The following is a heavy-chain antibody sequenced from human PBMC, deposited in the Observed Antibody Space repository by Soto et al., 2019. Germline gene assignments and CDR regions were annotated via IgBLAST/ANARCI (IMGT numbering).Heavy chain of an antibody. Sequence: SETLSLTCAVYGGSFSGYYWSWIRQPPGKGLEWIGEINHSGSTNYNPSLKSRVTISVDTSKNQFSLKLSSVTAADTAVYYCARGTSYYGSGSYYNYWGRGTLVTVSS. CDR1: GGSFSGYY. D-gene: IGHD3-10*01. J-gene: IGHJ4*02. V-gene: IGHV4-34*01. CDR3: ARGTSYYGSGSYYNY. CDR2: INHSGST.